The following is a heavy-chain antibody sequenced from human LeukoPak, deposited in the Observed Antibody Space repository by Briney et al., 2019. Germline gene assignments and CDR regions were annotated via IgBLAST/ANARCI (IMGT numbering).Heavy chain of an antibody. CDR2: ISYDGSNK. Sequence: PGRSLRLSCAASGFTFSSYDMHWVRHSPGKGLEWVAFISYDGSNKYYADSVKGRFTISRDNSKNTLYLQMNSLRAEDTAVYYCARVVLSSGWLDYWGQGTLVTVSS. D-gene: IGHD6-19*01. CDR1: GFTFSSYD. CDR3: ARVVLSSGWLDY. V-gene: IGHV3-30-3*01. J-gene: IGHJ4*02.